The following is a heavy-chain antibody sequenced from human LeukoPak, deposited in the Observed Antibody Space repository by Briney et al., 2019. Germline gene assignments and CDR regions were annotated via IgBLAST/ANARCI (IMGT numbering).Heavy chain of an antibody. J-gene: IGHJ4*02. D-gene: IGHD1-26*01. CDR2: ITMSGTST. CDR3: VEGEPLWELRRFDY. Sequence: AGGSLRLSCAVSGFSLSTNGMSWVRQAPGKGLEWVSAITMSGTSTYYADSVKGRFTISRDSSKNTLYLQMNSLRAEDTAVYSCVEGEPLWELRRFDYWGQGTLVTVSS. CDR1: GFSLSTNG. V-gene: IGHV3-23*01.